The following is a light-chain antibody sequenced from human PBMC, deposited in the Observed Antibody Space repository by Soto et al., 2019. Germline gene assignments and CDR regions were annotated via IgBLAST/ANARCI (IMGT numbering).Light chain of an antibody. CDR2: DVS. V-gene: IGLV2-14*01. CDR3: NSYTSSSTRVV. J-gene: IGLJ2*01. CDR1: SSDVGGYNY. Sequence: QSVLTQPASVSGSPGQSITISCTGTSSDVGGYNYVSRYQQHPGKAPKLMIYDVSNRPSGVSNRFSGSKSGNTASLTISGLQAEDEADYYCNSYTSSSTRVVFGGGTQLTVL.